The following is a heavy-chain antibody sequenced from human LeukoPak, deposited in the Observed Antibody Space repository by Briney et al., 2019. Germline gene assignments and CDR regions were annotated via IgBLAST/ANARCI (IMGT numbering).Heavy chain of an antibody. Sequence: PGGSLRLSCAASGFMFREAAMTWVRQAPGKGLEWVSLIASSGLNTYYAHHVRSGFTISRNNSKNTLSLKMNSLRVEDTAIYCCARDIELSTWGLGTLVTVSS. V-gene: IGHV3-23*01. CDR3: ARDIELST. J-gene: IGHJ3*01. CDR1: GFMFREAA. CDR2: IASSGLNT. D-gene: IGHD5-12*01.